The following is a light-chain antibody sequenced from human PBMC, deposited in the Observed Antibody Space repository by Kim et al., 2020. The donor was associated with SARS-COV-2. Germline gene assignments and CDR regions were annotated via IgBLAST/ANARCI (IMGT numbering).Light chain of an antibody. J-gene: IGKJ4*01. Sequence: VSPGERATLSCRASQSVSSDLAWYQQKPGQAPRLLIYGASTRATGISARFSGSGSWTEFTLSISSLQSEDSAVYYCQQYNNWPLTFGGGTKVEIK. V-gene: IGKV3-15*01. CDR1: QSVSSD. CDR3: QQYNNWPLT. CDR2: GAS.